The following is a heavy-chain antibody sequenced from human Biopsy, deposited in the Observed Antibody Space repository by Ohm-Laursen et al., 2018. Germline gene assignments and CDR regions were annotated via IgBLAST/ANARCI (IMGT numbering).Heavy chain of an antibody. CDR2: NIPILGTG. J-gene: IGHJ1*01. CDR3: ATKLTGYFHH. D-gene: IGHD3-9*01. Sequence: SVKVSCKAPGGTFSNYGVNWVRQAPGQGLEWLGENIPILGTGSYAQKFQDRVTVAADPSTSTATMELRSLRSDDTAVYYCATKLTGYFHHWGQGTLVIVSS. V-gene: IGHV1-69*13. CDR1: GGTFSNYG.